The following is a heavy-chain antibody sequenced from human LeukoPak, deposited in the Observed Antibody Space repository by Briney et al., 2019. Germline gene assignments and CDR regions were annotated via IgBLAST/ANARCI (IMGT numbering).Heavy chain of an antibody. CDR3: AKAGIAAAGTHVFDY. J-gene: IGHJ4*02. V-gene: IGHV3-23*01. CDR2: ISNSGGST. CDR1: GFTFITYA. Sequence: GGSLRLSCAASGFTFITYAMTWVRQAPGKGLEWVSSISNSGGSTYYADSVRGRFTIPRDNSKNTLYLQMNSLRAEDTAVYYCAKAGIAAAGTHVFDYWGQGTLVTVSS. D-gene: IGHD6-13*01.